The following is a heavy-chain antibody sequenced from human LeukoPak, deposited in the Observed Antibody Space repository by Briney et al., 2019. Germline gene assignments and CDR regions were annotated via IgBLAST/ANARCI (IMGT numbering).Heavy chain of an antibody. D-gene: IGHD2-15*01. V-gene: IGHV4-39*07. CDR1: GGSISSSAYH. J-gene: IGHJ6*03. Sequence: SETLSLTCTVSGGSISSSAYHWGWIRQPPGKGLEWIGSIHSSGSTNYNPSLKSRVTMSVDTSKNQFSLKLSSVTAADTAVYYCARVVVAATLGFSDYYYYMDVWGKGTTVTISS. CDR3: ARVVVAATLGFSDYYYYMDV. CDR2: IHSSGST.